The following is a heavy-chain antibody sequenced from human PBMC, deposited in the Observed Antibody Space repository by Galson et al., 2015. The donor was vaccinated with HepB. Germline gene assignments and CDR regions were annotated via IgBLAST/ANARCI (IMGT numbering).Heavy chain of an antibody. CDR3: AKLTVDRPTDH. CDR2: ISDGGNDK. Sequence: SLRLSCAASGFTFRSYGMHWVRHTPGKGLEWVAVISDGGNDKYYGDSVKGRFTISRDNSENTLYLQMNSLKVEDTAVYYCAKLTVDRPTDHWGQGTLVTVSS. D-gene: IGHD3-9*01. J-gene: IGHJ5*02. CDR1: GFTFRSYG. V-gene: IGHV3-30*18.